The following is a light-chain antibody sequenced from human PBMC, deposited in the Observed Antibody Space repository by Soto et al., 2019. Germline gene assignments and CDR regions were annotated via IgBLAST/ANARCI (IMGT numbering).Light chain of an antibody. CDR3: LHRMNWPLT. J-gene: IGKJ5*01. CDR2: DAS. CDR1: ETVSSY. Sequence: DIVLTQSPVTLSLSPGDRATLSCRASETVSSYLLWYQQKPGQDPRLLIYDASERATGIPARFSGTGSETDFTLKISSLEPEDFGVYYCLHRMNWPLTCGQGHDWRL. V-gene: IGKV3-11*01.